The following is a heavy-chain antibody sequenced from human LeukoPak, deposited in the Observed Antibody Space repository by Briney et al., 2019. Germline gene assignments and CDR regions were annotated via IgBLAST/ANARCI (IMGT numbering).Heavy chain of an antibody. V-gene: IGHV5-51*01. CDR1: GYSFTTYW. J-gene: IGHJ5*01. CDR2: IYPGDSDT. CDR3: ARQSTEWFDP. Sequence: GESLKISCKGSGYSFTTYWIAWVRQMPGKGLEWMGIIYPGDSDTRYSLSFQGQVTISADKSISTAYLQWSSLKASDTAMYYCARQSTEWFDPWGQGTLVTVSS.